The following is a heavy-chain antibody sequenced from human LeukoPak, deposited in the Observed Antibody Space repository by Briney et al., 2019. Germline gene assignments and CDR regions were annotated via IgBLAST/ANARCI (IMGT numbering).Heavy chain of an antibody. J-gene: IGHJ5*02. CDR3: ARDSAHYYDSSGRRKNWFDP. V-gene: IGHV1-18*01. CDR1: GYTFSSHG. CDR2: ISAYNGNT. D-gene: IGHD3-22*01. Sequence: GASVKVSCKASGYTFSSHGISWVRQAPGQGLEWMGWISAYNGNTNYAQKFQGRVTMTTDTSTSTAYMELRSLRSDDTAVYYRARDSAHYYDSSGRRKNWFDPSCRGTLVTVSS.